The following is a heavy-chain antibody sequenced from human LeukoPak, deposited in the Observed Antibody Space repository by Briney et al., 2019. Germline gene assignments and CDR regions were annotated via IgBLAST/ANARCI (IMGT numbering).Heavy chain of an antibody. CDR1: GYTFTSYY. Sequence: ASVKVSCKASGYTFTSYYMHWVRQAPGQGLEWMGIINPSGGSTSYAQKFQGRVTMTRETSTSTVYMELRSLRSKDTAVYYCARMTYDFWSGYYPLWGQGTLVTVSS. CDR3: ARMTYDFWSGYYPL. J-gene: IGHJ4*02. CDR2: INPSGGST. V-gene: IGHV1-46*01. D-gene: IGHD3-3*01.